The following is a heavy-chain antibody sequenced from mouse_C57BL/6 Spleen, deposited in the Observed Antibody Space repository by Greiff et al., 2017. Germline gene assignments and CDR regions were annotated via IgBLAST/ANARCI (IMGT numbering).Heavy chain of an antibody. CDR1: GYSFTDYN. D-gene: IGHD1-1*01. CDR2: INPNYGTT. V-gene: IGHV1-39*01. Sequence: EVQLQQSGPELVKPGASVKISCKASGYSFTDYNMNWVKQSNGKSLEWIGVINPNYGTTSYNQKFKGKATLTVDQSSSTAYMQLNSLTSEDSAVYYCAINGYGSSYRYFEVWGTGTTVTVSS. J-gene: IGHJ1*03. CDR3: AINGYGSSYRYFEV.